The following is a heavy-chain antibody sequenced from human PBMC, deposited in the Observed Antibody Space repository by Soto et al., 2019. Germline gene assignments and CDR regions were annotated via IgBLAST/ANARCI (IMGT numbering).Heavy chain of an antibody. CDR1: GFTFSSYS. J-gene: IGHJ4*02. D-gene: IGHD3-9*01. V-gene: IGHV3-21*01. CDR3: ARGLNYDVLTGYRPNYFDS. CDR2: ISSSSSYI. Sequence: GGSLRLSCAASGFTFSSYSMNWVRQAPGKGLEWVSSISSSSSYIYYADSVKGRFTISRDNAKNSLYLQMNSLRAEDTAIYYCARGLNYDVLTGYRPNYFDSWGQGTLVTVSS.